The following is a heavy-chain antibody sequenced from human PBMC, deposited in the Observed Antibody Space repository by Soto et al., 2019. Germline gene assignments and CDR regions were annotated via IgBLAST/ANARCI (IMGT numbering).Heavy chain of an antibody. CDR3: VKDRYVDY. V-gene: IGHV3-64D*06. J-gene: IGHJ4*02. Sequence: GGSLRLSSSVSGFTFTSYAMHWVRQAPGKGLEYIASISSEGATTYYADSVKGRFIISRDNAKNTLHLQMSSLRAEDTAVYYCVKDRYVDYWGQGILVTVSS. CDR1: GFTFTSYA. CDR2: ISSEGATT.